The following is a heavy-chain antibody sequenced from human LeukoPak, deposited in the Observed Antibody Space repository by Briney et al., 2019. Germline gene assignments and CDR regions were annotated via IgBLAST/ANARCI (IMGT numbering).Heavy chain of an antibody. Sequence: GGSLRLSCAASGFTFSSYGMHWVRQAPGKGLEWVAFIRYDGSNKYYADSVKGRFTISRDNSKNTLYLQMNSLRAEDTAVYYCARGITMIVVAPGYWGQGTLVTVSS. CDR2: IRYDGSNK. CDR3: ARGITMIVVAPGY. V-gene: IGHV3-30*02. D-gene: IGHD3-22*01. CDR1: GFTFSSYG. J-gene: IGHJ4*02.